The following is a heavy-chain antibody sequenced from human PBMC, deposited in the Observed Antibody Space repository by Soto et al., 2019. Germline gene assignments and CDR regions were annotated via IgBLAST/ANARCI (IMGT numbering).Heavy chain of an antibody. V-gene: IGHV3-30-3*01. CDR1: GFTFSSYA. J-gene: IGHJ5*02. CDR3: ARDARYCISTSCPERGWFDP. Sequence: QVQLVESGGGVVQPGRSLRLSCAASGFTFSSYAMHWVRQAPGKGLEWVAVISYDGSNKYYADSVKGRFTISRDNSKNTLYLQMNSLRAEETAVYYCARDARYCISTSCPERGWFDPWGQGTLVTVSS. D-gene: IGHD2-2*01. CDR2: ISYDGSNK.